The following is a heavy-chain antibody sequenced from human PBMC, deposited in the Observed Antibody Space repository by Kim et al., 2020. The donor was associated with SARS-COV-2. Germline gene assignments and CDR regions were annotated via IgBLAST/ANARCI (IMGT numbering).Heavy chain of an antibody. Sequence: GGSLRLSCAASGFRFSIYAMSWVRQAPGKGLEWVSGISDGGGSTYYADSVKGRFTISRDNSKNTLHLQMNSLRAEDTAVYYCAKDLSPKAYSSFDYWGQGSLVTVSS. J-gene: IGHJ4*02. CDR2: ISDGGGST. D-gene: IGHD2-15*01. CDR3: AKDLSPKAYSSFDY. CDR1: GFRFSIYA. V-gene: IGHV3-23*01.